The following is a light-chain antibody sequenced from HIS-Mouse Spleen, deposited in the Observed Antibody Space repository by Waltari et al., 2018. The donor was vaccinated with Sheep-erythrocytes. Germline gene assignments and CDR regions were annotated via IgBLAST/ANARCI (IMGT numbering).Light chain of an antibody. CDR2: QDS. CDR3: QAWDSSTAWNVV. V-gene: IGLV3-1*01. J-gene: IGLJ2*01. Sequence: SYDLTHPPSVSVSPGQTASITCSGDTLGDKYPRWYQQKPGQSPFLFIYQDSKRPSGIPERFSGSNSGNTATLTISGTQAMDEADYYCQAWDSSTAWNVVFGGGTKLTVL. CDR1: TLGDKY.